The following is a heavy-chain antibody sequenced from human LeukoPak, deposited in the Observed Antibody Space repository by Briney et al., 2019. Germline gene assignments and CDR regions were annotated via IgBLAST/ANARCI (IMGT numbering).Heavy chain of an antibody. CDR3: PKPGGGDGYNFFY. V-gene: IGHV4-34*01. J-gene: IGHJ4*02. D-gene: IGHD5-24*01. CDR1: GGSFSGYF. CDR2: INHSGST. Sequence: PSETLSLTCAVYGGSFSGYFLNWIRQPPGKGLEWIGEINHSGSTNYNPSLKRRVTISVDTSKNQFSLKLSSVTAADTSVYYCPKPGGGDGYNFFYWGQGTLLTVSS.